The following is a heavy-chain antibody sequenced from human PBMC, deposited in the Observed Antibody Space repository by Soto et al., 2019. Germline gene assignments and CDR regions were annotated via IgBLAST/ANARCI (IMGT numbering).Heavy chain of an antibody. V-gene: IGHV4-59*01. CDR2: IYYSGST. Sequence: SETLSLTCTVSGGSISSYYWSWIRQPPGKGLEWIGYIYYSGSTNYNPSLKSRVTISVDTSKNQFSLKLSSVTAADTAVYYCARVGIGYCTNGVCPLGVRLFDSWGQGTLVTVSS. CDR1: GGSISSYY. D-gene: IGHD2-8*01. J-gene: IGHJ4*02. CDR3: ARVGIGYCTNGVCPLGVRLFDS.